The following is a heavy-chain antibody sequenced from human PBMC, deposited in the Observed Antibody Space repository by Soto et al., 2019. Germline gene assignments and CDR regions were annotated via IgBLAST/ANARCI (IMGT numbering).Heavy chain of an antibody. CDR3: ASSIVGATMGLDY. J-gene: IGHJ4*02. CDR2: IYHSGST. Sequence: SETLSLTCAVSGGSISSGGYSWSWIRQPPGKGLEWIGYIYHSGSTYYNSSLKSRVTISVDRSKNQFSLKLSSVTAADTAVYYCASSIVGATMGLDYWGQGTLVTVSS. CDR1: GGSISSGGYS. V-gene: IGHV4-30-2*01. D-gene: IGHD1-26*01.